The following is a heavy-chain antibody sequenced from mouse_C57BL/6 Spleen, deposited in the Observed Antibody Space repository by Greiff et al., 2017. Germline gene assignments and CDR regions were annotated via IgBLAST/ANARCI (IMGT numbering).Heavy chain of an antibody. CDR3: TRVVDYGSSAWFAY. V-gene: IGHV5-9-1*02. CDR1: GFTFSSYA. D-gene: IGHD1-1*01. J-gene: IGHJ3*01. Sequence: EVKLVESGEGLVKPGGSLKLSCAASGFTFSSYAMSWVRQTPEKRLEWVAYISSGGDYIYYADTVKGRFTISRDNASNTLYLQMSSLKSEDTAMYYCTRVVDYGSSAWFAYWGHGTLVTVSA. CDR2: ISSGGDYI.